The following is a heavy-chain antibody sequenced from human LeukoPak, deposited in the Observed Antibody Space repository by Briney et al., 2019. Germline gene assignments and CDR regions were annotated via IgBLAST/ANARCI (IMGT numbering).Heavy chain of an antibody. D-gene: IGHD3-22*01. CDR3: ARYYYDSSGYYSPIDY. J-gene: IGHJ4*02. Sequence: GGSLRLSCAASGFTFSSYSMNWVRQAPGKGLEWISSISSSSSYIYYADSVKGRFTISRDNAKNSLYLQMNSLRAEDTAVYYCARYYYDSSGYYSPIDYWGQGTLVTVSS. CDR2: ISSSSSYI. V-gene: IGHV3-21*01. CDR1: GFTFSSYS.